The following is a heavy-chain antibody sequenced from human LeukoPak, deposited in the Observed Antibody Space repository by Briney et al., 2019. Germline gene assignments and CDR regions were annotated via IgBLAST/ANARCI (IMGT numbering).Heavy chain of an antibody. CDR1: GYTLTGYY. V-gene: IGHV1-2*02. J-gene: IGHJ4*02. Sequence: VASVKVSCKASGYTLTGYYMHWVRQAPGQGLEWMGWINPNSGGTNYALKFQGRVTITRDTSISTAYMELSRLRSDDTAVYYCARELPDLSGYQPTIDYWGQGTLVTVSS. CDR2: INPNSGGT. CDR3: ARELPDLSGYQPTIDY. D-gene: IGHD3-22*01.